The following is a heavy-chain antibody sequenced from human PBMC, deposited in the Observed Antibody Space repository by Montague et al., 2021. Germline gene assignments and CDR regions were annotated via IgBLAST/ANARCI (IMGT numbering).Heavy chain of an antibody. CDR2: ISHTGST. Sequence: SETLSLTCAVYGGSLSGYIWNWIRQPPGRDLEWIGPISHTGSTSYNPSLKSRVTMSVDTSENHVSLRLSSVTAADTAVYYCTRGEVAVTGIDYWGQGALVTVSS. CDR1: GGSLSGYI. J-gene: IGHJ4*02. V-gene: IGHV4-34*01. D-gene: IGHD6-19*01. CDR3: TRGEVAVTGIDY.